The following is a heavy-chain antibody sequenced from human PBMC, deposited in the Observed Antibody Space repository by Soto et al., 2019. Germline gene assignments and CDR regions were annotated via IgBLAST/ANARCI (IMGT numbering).Heavy chain of an antibody. CDR3: AGEGVPSGMSLPWMGYHYYGLDV. J-gene: IGHJ6*02. V-gene: IGHV1-69*12. CDR2: IMPMFGVT. D-gene: IGHD2-15*01. Sequence: QVQLVQSGAEVKKPGSSVKVSCRASGGTFNSHTISWVRQAPGQGLEWMGGIMPMFGVTNYARKFQGRLTRTANETPAPAYMEVSSLTFDDTAVYYGAGEGVPSGMSLPWMGYHYYGLDVWGQGTTVIVSS. CDR1: GGTFNSHT.